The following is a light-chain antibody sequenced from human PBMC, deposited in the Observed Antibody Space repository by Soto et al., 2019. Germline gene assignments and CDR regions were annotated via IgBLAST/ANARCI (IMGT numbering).Light chain of an antibody. CDR3: HQLNSYPYT. CDR1: QGISSS. Sequence: IQLTQSPSSLSASVGDRVTITCRASQGISSSLAWYQQKPGKAPKLLVYAASTLQSGVPSRFSGSGSGTDFSLLIISLQPEDFATYYCHQLNSYPYTFGQGTKLEIK. J-gene: IGKJ2*01. CDR2: AAS. V-gene: IGKV1-9*01.